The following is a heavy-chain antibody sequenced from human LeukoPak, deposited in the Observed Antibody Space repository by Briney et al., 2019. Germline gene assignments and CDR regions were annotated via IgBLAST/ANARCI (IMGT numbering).Heavy chain of an antibody. CDR2: ISGSGGST. V-gene: IGHV3-23*01. CDR1: GFTFSSYA. Sequence: PGGSLRLACAASGFTFSSYAMSSVRQAPGKGLELGSAISGSGGSTYYADSVKGRFTISRDNSKNTRYLQMNSLRAEDTAVYYCAKDSHIVVVPAAMPHSYYYMDVWGKGTTVTVSS. CDR3: AKDSHIVVVPAAMPHSYYYMDV. D-gene: IGHD2-2*01. J-gene: IGHJ6*03.